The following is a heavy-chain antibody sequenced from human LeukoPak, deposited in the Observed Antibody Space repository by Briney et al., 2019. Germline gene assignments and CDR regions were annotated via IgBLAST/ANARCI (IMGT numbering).Heavy chain of an antibody. J-gene: IGHJ6*02. D-gene: IGHD6-13*01. V-gene: IGHV1-69*13. CDR3: ARGSTRIAAAGTSGYYYYGMDV. Sequence: SVKVSCKASGGTFSSYAISWVRQAPGQGLEWMGGIIPIFGTANYAQRFQGRVTITADESTSTAYMELSSLRSEDTAVYYCARGSTRIAAAGTSGYYYYGMDVWGQGTTVTVSS. CDR2: IIPIFGTA. CDR1: GGTFSSYA.